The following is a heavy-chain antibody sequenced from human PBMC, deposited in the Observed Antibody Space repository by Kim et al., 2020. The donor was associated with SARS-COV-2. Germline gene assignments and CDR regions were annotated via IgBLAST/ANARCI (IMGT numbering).Heavy chain of an antibody. Sequence: FTISRDNSKNTLYLQMNSLRAEDTAVYYCARDYGSGWSDGERLLIYYFDYWGQGTLVTVSS. D-gene: IGHD6-19*01. J-gene: IGHJ4*02. V-gene: IGHV3-30*01. CDR3: ARDYGSGWSDGERLLIYYFDY.